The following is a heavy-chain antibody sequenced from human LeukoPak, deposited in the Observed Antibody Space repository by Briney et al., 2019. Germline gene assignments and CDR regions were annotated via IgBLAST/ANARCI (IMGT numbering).Heavy chain of an antibody. D-gene: IGHD2-2*03. Sequence: ASVKVSCKASGYTFTGYYMHWVRQAPGQGLEWMGWINPNSGGTNYAQKFQSRVTMTRDTSISTAYMELSRLRSDDTAVYYCARELDIVVVPAATVPLDYWGQGTLVTVSS. V-gene: IGHV1-2*02. CDR3: ARELDIVVVPAATVPLDY. CDR2: INPNSGGT. J-gene: IGHJ4*02. CDR1: GYTFTGYY.